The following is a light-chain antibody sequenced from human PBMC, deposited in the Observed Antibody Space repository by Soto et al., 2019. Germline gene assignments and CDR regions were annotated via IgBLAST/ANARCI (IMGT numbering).Light chain of an antibody. CDR3: QQYNNWLMLS. Sequence: EIVVSQSAATLSLSPGESATLSCRASQGVXTVASYEQRPGQAPRLLIXGLSIRAPGVPARFIVSGSGKEFTLTISSLQSEYFSMYYCQQYNNWLMLSFGGGTKVDIK. CDR2: GLS. CDR1: QGVXT. V-gene: IGKV3-15*01. J-gene: IGKJ4*01.